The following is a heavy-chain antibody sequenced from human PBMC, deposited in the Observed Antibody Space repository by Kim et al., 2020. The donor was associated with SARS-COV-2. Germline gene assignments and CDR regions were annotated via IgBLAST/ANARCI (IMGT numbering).Heavy chain of an antibody. CDR1: GFTFSSYW. CDR3: ARAPDYYDSSGCDY. Sequence: GGSLRLSCAASGFTFSSYWMSWVRQAPGKGLEWVANIKQDGSEKYYVDSVKGRFTISRDNAKNSLYLQMNSLRAEDTAVYYCARAPDYYDSSGCDYWGQGTLVTVSS. V-gene: IGHV3-7*01. J-gene: IGHJ4*02. CDR2: IKQDGSEK. D-gene: IGHD3-22*01.